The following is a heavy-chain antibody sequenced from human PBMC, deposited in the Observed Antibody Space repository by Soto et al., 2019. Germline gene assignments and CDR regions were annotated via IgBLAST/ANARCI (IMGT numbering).Heavy chain of an antibody. J-gene: IGHJ6*02. CDR1: GYIFVNYG. D-gene: IGHD2-15*01. CDR2: ISPYTGNT. V-gene: IGHV1-18*01. Sequence: QVQLEQSGDEVKKPGASVKVSCKASGYIFVNYGIAWVRQAPGQGLEWLGWISPYTGNTYYATKVQGRLTLTTDTSTSTSISDLVSKTSDDTAVYYCAMVDLCVTHTPQDVWGQGNTVTVSS. CDR3: AMVDLCVTHTPQDV.